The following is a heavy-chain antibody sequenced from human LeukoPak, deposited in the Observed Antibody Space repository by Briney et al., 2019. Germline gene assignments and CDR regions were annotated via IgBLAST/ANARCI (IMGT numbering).Heavy chain of an antibody. J-gene: IGHJ5*02. D-gene: IGHD3-10*01. CDR1: GGSISSYY. Sequence: SETLSLTCTFSGGSISSYYWSWIRQPAGKGLEWIGRIHTTGSTNYNPSLTSRVTMSVDTSKNQFSLKLSSVTAADTAVYYCARAPITMVRGVISSPPNWFDPWGQGTLVTVSS. CDR3: ARAPITMVRGVISSPPNWFDP. V-gene: IGHV4-4*07. CDR2: IHTTGST.